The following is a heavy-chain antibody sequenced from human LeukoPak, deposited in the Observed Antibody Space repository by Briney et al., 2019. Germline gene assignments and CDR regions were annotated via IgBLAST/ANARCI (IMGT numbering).Heavy chain of an antibody. J-gene: IGHJ4*02. CDR2: IKQDGSDK. Sequence: GGSLRLSCAASGFTFSSYWMSWVRQAPGKGLEWVANIKQDGSDKYYVDSVKGRFTISRDNAKNSLYLQMNSLRAEDTAVFYCARMISAAGTTGGDYFDYWGQGALVTVSS. CDR3: ARMISAAGTTGGDYFDY. CDR1: GFTFSSYW. D-gene: IGHD6-13*01. V-gene: IGHV3-7*05.